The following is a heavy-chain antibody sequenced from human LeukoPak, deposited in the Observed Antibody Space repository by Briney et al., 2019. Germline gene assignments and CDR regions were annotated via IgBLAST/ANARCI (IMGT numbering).Heavy chain of an antibody. V-gene: IGHV4-59*01. CDR3: ARDSGYSYVSSDVFDI. CDR1: GGSISSYY. CDR2: IYYSGST. J-gene: IGHJ3*02. Sequence: PSETLSLTCTVSGGSISSYYWSWIRQPPGKGPERIGYIYYSGSTNYNPSLKSRVTISVDTSKNQFSLKLSSVTAADTAVYYCARDSGYSYVSSDVFDIWGQGTRVTVSS. D-gene: IGHD5-18*01.